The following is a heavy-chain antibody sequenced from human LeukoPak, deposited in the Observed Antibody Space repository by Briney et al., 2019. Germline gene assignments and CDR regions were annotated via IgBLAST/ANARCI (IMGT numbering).Heavy chain of an antibody. CDR3: ATQYSRTIFGVVTPPEYFQH. D-gene: IGHD3-3*01. CDR1: GGSISSSSYY. V-gene: IGHV4-39*01. CDR2: IYYSGST. Sequence: SETLSLTCTVSGGSISSSSYYWGWIRQPPGKGLEWIGSIYYSGSTYYNPSLKSRVTISVDTSKNQFSLKLSSVTAAGTAVYYCATQYSRTIFGVVTPPEYFQHWGQGTLVTVSS. J-gene: IGHJ1*01.